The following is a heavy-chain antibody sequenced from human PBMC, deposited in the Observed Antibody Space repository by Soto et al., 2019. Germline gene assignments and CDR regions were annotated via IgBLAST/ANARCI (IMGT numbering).Heavy chain of an antibody. Sequence: QVKLVQSGAEVKKPGASVKVSCKASGYTFTSYGISWVRQAPGQGLEWMGWISAYNGNTNYAQMFQGRVSMTTDTSTTTAYLDLRSLRSDDTAVYYCARTGGNSGYYRDFDYRGQGTLVTVSS. CDR2: ISAYNGNT. D-gene: IGHD5-12*01. J-gene: IGHJ4*02. CDR3: ARTGGNSGYYRDFDY. CDR1: GYTFTSYG. V-gene: IGHV1-18*01.